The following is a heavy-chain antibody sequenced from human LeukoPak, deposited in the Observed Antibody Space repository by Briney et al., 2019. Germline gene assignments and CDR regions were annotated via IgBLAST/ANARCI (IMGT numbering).Heavy chain of an antibody. CDR3: AEDRAVAGTGAFDI. CDR1: GFTFDDYA. J-gene: IGHJ3*02. CDR2: ISWNSGSI. Sequence: GGSLRLSCAASGFTFDDYAMHWVRQAPGKGLEWVSGISWNSGSIGYADSVKGRFTISRDNAKNSLYLQMNSLRAEDMALYYCAEDRAVAGTGAFDIWGQGTMVTVSS. V-gene: IGHV3-9*03. D-gene: IGHD6-19*01.